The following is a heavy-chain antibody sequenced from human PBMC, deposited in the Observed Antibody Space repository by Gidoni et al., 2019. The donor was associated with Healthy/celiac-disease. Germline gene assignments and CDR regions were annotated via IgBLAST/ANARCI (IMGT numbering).Heavy chain of an antibody. J-gene: IGHJ4*02. D-gene: IGHD6-6*01. CDR1: GGSISSYY. CDR3: ARQYSSSSPLFDY. CDR2: IYYSGST. Sequence: QVQLQESGPGLVKPSETLSLTCTVSGGSISSYYWSWIRQPPGKGLEWIGYIYYSGSTNYNPSLKSRVTISVDTSKNQFSLKLSSVTAADTAVYYCARQYSSSSPLFDYWGQGTLVTVSS. V-gene: IGHV4-59*08.